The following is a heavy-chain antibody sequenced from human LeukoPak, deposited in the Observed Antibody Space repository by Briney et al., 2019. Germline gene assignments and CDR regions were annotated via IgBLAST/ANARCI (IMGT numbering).Heavy chain of an antibody. J-gene: IGHJ4*02. CDR3: AREGGEWELLRTFDY. Sequence: GGSLRLSCAASGFTYSSYEMNWVRQAPGKGLEWVSYISSSGSTIYYADSVKGRFTISRDNAKNSLYLQMNSLRAEDTAVYYCAREGGEWELLRTFDYWGQGTLVTVSS. CDR2: ISSSGSTI. V-gene: IGHV3-48*03. CDR1: GFTYSSYE. D-gene: IGHD1-26*01.